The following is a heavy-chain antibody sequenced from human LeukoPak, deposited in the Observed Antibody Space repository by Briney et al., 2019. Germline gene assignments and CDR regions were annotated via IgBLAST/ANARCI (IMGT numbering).Heavy chain of an antibody. V-gene: IGHV4-4*07. J-gene: IGHJ4*02. CDR2: IYTSGST. CDR3: AGDYDSSGYLLAY. Sequence: PSETLSLTCTVSGGSISSYYWSWIRQPAGKGLEWIGRIYTSGSTNYNPSLKSRVTMSVGTSKNQFSLKLSSVTAADTAVYYCAGDYDSSGYLLAYWGQGTLVTVSS. D-gene: IGHD3-22*01. CDR1: GGSISSYY.